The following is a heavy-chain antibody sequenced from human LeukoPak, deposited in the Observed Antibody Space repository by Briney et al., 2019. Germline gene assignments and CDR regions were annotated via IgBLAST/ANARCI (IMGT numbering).Heavy chain of an antibody. CDR3: ARGDMTTVRF. V-gene: IGHV3-7*05. J-gene: IGHJ4*02. CDR2: IRPDGSAK. Sequence: GGSLRLSCAASGFTFSSYWMTWVRQAPGKGLEWVANIRPDGSAKYYVDSVKGRSTISRDNAKNSLYLQMNSLRAEDTALYYCARGDMTTVRFWGQGTPVTVSS. CDR1: GFTFSSYW. D-gene: IGHD4-17*01.